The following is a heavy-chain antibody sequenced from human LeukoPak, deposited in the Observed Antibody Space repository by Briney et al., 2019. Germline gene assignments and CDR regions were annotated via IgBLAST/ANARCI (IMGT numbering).Heavy chain of an antibody. V-gene: IGHV3-74*01. CDR2: INNEGNDT. Sequence: GGSLRLSCAPSGFTFTKYWMHWVRHVPRKGLIWVSRINNEGNDTNYADSVKGRFTISRDNAKNTLYLQMNSLRAEDTAVYYCARGICGNFDYWGQGSLVTVSS. J-gene: IGHJ4*02. CDR3: ARGICGNFDY. D-gene: IGHD2-21*01. CDR1: GFTFTKYW.